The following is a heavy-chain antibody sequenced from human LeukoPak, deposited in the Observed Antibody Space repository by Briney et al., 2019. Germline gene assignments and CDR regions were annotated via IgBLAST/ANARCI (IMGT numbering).Heavy chain of an antibody. CDR1: GYSITSRGW. Sequence: SDTLSLTCAVSGYSITSRGWWGWLRQPPGKGLEWIGYMYYSGSTQYNPSLKSRVAMSVDTSKNQISLKLSSVTAVDTAVYYCARKGSGNYYFDYCGQGTLVTVSS. CDR3: ARKGSGNYYFDY. D-gene: IGHD1-26*01. CDR2: MYYSGST. J-gene: IGHJ4*02. V-gene: IGHV4-28*01.